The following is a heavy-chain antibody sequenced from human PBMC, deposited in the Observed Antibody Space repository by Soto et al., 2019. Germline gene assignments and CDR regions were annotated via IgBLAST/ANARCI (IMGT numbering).Heavy chain of an antibody. Sequence: EVQLLESGGGLVQRGGSLRLSCAGSGFPFSSYVMSWVRQAPGKGLEWVSGISGGGSNTFYADSVKGRYTISRDNSKNSVLLQLNSLGAEDTAVYYCAKDSNKYSSSLRGRYFDYWGQGIWVTVSS. J-gene: IGHJ4*02. CDR3: AKDSNKYSSSLRGRYFDY. CDR2: ISGGGSNT. D-gene: IGHD4-4*01. V-gene: IGHV3-23*01. CDR1: GFPFSSYV.